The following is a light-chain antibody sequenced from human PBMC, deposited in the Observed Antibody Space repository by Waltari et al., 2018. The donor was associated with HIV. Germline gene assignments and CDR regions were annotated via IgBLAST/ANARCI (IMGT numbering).Light chain of an antibody. V-gene: IGLV2-14*01. Sequence: QSALTQPASVSGSPGQSITISCTGTSSDVGGYNYVSWYQQHPGKAPKLMIYEVSTRPSGVSNLFSGYKSGNTASLTISGLQADDEADYYCSSYTSSSTRVVFGGGTKLTVL. CDR1: SSDVGGYNY. J-gene: IGLJ2*01. CDR3: SSYTSSSTRVV. CDR2: EVS.